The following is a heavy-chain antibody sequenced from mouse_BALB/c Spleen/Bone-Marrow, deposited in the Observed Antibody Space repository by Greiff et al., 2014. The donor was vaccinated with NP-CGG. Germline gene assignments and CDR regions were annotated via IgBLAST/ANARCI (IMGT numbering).Heavy chain of an antibody. J-gene: IGHJ2*01. D-gene: IGHD2-4*01. CDR2: ISYSGNT. V-gene: IGHV3-2*02. Sequence: EVKVEESGPGLVKPSQSMSLTCTVTGYSITSDYAWNWIRQFQGNKLEWMGYISYSGNTSYNPSLKSRISITRDTSKNQFFLQLNSVTTEDTATYYCARYDYDGVDYWGQGTTLTVSS. CDR3: ARYDYDGVDY. CDR1: GYSITSDYA.